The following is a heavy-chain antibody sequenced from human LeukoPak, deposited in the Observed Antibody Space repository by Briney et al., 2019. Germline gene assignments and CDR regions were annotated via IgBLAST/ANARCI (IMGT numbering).Heavy chain of an antibody. Sequence: GGSLRLSCAASRFTFNNFAMSWVRQAPGKGLEWVSNIIGLGDTTNYADSVKGRFTISRDNSKNTLYLQMNNLSGEDTAVYYCATVLLWFGGGPYYFAHWGQGILVTVSS. CDR1: RFTFNNFA. V-gene: IGHV3-23*01. CDR3: ATVLLWFGGGPYYFAH. CDR2: IIGLGDTT. J-gene: IGHJ4*02. D-gene: IGHD3-10*01.